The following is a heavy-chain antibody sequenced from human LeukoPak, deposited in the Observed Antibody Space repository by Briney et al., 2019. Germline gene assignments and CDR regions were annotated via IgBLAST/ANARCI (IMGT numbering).Heavy chain of an antibody. V-gene: IGHV3-23*01. Sequence: GGSLRLSCAASGFTFSSYAMSWVRQAPGKGLEWVSTITGSGGNTYYADSVKGRFTISRDNSKNTLYLQMDSLRAEDTAVYCCAKVAAAVADTRTDYWGQGTLVTVSS. D-gene: IGHD6-25*01. CDR2: ITGSGGNT. J-gene: IGHJ4*02. CDR1: GFTFSSYA. CDR3: AKVAAAVADTRTDY.